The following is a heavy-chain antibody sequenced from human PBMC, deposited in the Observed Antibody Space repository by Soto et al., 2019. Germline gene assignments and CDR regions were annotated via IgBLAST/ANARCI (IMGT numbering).Heavy chain of an antibody. CDR2: IKQDGSEK. J-gene: IGHJ6*02. D-gene: IGHD3-9*01. CDR1: GFTFSSYW. CDR3: ARDFYSDILTGYRDYYGMDV. Sequence: LRLSCAASGFTFSSYWMSWVRQAPGKGLEWVANIKQDGSEKYYVDSVKGRFTISRDNAKNSLYLQMNSLRAEDTAVYYCARDFYSDILTGYRDYYGMDVWGQGTTVTVSS. V-gene: IGHV3-7*05.